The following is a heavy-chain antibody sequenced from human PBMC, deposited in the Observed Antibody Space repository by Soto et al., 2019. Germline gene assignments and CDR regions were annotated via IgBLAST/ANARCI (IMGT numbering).Heavy chain of an antibody. Sequence: QVQLQESGPGLVKPSGTLSLTCAVSGGSISTSNWWSWVRQPPGKGLEWIGEVYRTGSTNYNPSLERRLNISVDKSKNQFSLKLTSVTAADTAVYYCARARATIAAAAIFDCWGQGTLVTVSS. CDR1: GGSISTSNW. D-gene: IGHD6-13*01. V-gene: IGHV4-4*02. CDR2: VYRTGST. J-gene: IGHJ4*02. CDR3: ARARATIAAAAIFDC.